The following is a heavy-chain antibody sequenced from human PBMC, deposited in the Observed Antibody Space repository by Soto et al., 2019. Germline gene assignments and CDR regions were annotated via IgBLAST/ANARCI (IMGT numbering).Heavy chain of an antibody. V-gene: IGHV1-69*13. CDR2: IIPIFGTA. D-gene: IGHD3-22*01. Sequence: ASVKVSCKASGGTFSSYAISWVRQAPGQGLEWMGGIIPIFGTANYAQKFQGRVTITADESTSTAYMELSSLRSEDTAVYYCARVRSVGSPYYYDSSAPEGLFDPWGQGTLVTVSS. CDR1: GGTFSSYA. CDR3: ARVRSVGSPYYYDSSAPEGLFDP. J-gene: IGHJ5*02.